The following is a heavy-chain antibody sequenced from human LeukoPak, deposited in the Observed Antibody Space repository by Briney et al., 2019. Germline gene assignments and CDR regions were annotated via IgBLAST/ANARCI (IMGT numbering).Heavy chain of an antibody. CDR3: ARQYDFWSGYRNWFDP. D-gene: IGHD3-3*01. CDR1: GGSISSSSYY. J-gene: IGHJ5*02. Sequence: SETLSLTCTVSGGSISSSSYYWGWIRQPPGKGLEWIGSIYYSGSTYYNPSLKSRVTISVDTSKNQSSLKLSSVTAADTAVYYCARQYDFWSGYRNWFDPWGQGTLVTVSS. V-gene: IGHV4-39*01. CDR2: IYYSGST.